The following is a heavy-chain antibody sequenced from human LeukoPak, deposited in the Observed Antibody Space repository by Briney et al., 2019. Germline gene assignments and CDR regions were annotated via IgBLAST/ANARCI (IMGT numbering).Heavy chain of an antibody. V-gene: IGHV3-30-3*01. CDR2: ISYDGSNK. Sequence: GGSLRLSCAASGFTFSSYAMHWVRQAPGKGLEWVAVISYDGSNKYYADSVKGRFTISRDNSKNTLFLQMNSLGAEDTAVYYCARVRGGYNYGPPFDYWGQGTLVTVSS. CDR3: ARVRGGYNYGPPFDY. J-gene: IGHJ4*02. D-gene: IGHD5-18*01. CDR1: GFTFSSYA.